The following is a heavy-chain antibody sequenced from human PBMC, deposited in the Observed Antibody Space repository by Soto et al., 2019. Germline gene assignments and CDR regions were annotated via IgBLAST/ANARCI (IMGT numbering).Heavy chain of an antibody. J-gene: IGHJ4*02. CDR3: AKDSMRGEVPAALNFDN. CDR2: IYSGGTT. Sequence: GGSLRLSCAASGFTVSSNYMSWVRQAPGKGLEWVSVIYSGGTTYYADSVKGRFTISRDNSKNTLYLQMNSLRAEDTAVYYCAKDSMRGEVPAALNFDNWGQGTLVTVSS. V-gene: IGHV3-53*01. D-gene: IGHD2-2*01. CDR1: GFTVSSNY.